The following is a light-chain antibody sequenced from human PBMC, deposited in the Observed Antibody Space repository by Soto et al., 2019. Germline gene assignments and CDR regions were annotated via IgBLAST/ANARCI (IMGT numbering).Light chain of an antibody. CDR2: DAS. CDR3: QQYGSSPWT. Sequence: EIVLTQSPGTLSLSPGERATLSCRASQSVSSSYLAWYQQKPGQAPRLLIYDASSRATGIPDRFSGGGSGTDFTLTISRLEPADFAAYHGQQYGSSPWTFGQGTKVEIK. J-gene: IGKJ1*01. CDR1: QSVSSSY. V-gene: IGKV3-20*01.